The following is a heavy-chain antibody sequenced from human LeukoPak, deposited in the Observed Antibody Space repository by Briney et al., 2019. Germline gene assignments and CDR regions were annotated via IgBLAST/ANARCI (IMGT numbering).Heavy chain of an antibody. CDR3: ASIAAAATYYYYGVDV. J-gene: IGHJ6*02. V-gene: IGHV4-30-4*01. CDR2: IYYSGST. CDR1: GGSISSGDCY. D-gene: IGHD6-13*01. Sequence: PSETLSLTCTVSGGSISSGDCYWSWIRQPPGKGLEWIGYIYYSGSTYYNPSLKSRVTISVDTSKNQFSLKLSSVTAADTAVYYCASIAAAATYYYYGVDVWGQGTTVTVSS.